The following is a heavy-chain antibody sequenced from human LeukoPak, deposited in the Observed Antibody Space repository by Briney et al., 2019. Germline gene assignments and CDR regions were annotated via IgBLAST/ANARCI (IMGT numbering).Heavy chain of an antibody. Sequence: ASVTVSCTASGYTFTSYYMHWVRQAPGQGLDWIGIINPSGCSTSYAQKFQGRVTMTRDTSTSTVYMELSSLRSEDTAVYYCSRGGEVGIAVAGVIYYYYYYGMDVWGKGTTVTVSS. CDR2: INPSGCST. CDR1: GYTFTSYY. J-gene: IGHJ6*04. V-gene: IGHV1-46*01. D-gene: IGHD6-19*01. CDR3: SRGGEVGIAVAGVIYYYYYYGMDV.